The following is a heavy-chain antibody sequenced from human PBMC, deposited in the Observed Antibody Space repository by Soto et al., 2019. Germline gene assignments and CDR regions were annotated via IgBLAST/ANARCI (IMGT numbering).Heavy chain of an antibody. CDR2: INAGNGNT. J-gene: IGHJ4*02. CDR3: ARSAISPFGGLIGPFDY. Sequence: ASVKVSCKASGYTFTSYAMHWVRQAPGQRLEWMGWINAGNGNTKYSQKFQGRVTITRDTSASTAYMELSSLRSEDTAVYYCARSAISPFGGLIGPFDYWGQGHLVTVSS. CDR1: GYTFTSYA. D-gene: IGHD3-16*02. V-gene: IGHV1-3*01.